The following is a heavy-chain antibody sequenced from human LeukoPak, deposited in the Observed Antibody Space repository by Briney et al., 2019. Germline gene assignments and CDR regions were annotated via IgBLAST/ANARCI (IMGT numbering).Heavy chain of an antibody. D-gene: IGHD3-10*01. Sequence: GRSLRLSCAASGFTFSNYAMSWVRQAPGKGLEWVSAITISDGRSYYADSVKGRFAVSRDNSRNTLYLQMNSLRGEDTAVYYCAKVGPGSDYHYGMDVWGQGTTVTVSS. J-gene: IGHJ6*02. CDR3: AKVGPGSDYHYGMDV. V-gene: IGHV3-23*01. CDR1: GFTFSNYA. CDR2: ITISDGRS.